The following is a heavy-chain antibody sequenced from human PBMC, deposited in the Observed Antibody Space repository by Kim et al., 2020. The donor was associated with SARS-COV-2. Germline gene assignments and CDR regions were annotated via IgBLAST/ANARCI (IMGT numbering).Heavy chain of an antibody. CDR2: ISSSGSYI. V-gene: IGHV3-21*01. CDR3: ARKSNPFDY. D-gene: IGHD4-4*01. Sequence: GGSLRLSCAASGFSFSSYSMNWVRQAPGKGLGWVSSISSSGSYIYYADSVKGRFTISRDNAKNSLYLQMNSLRAEDTAVYYCARKSNPFDYWGQGTLVTVSS. CDR1: GFSFSSYS. J-gene: IGHJ4*02.